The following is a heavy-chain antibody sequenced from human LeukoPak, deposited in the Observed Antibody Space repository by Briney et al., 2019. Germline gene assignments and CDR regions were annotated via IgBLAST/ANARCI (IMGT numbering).Heavy chain of an antibody. J-gene: IGHJ2*01. CDR1: GYTFTGYY. D-gene: IGHD3-10*01. CDR2: ISAYNGNT. V-gene: IGHV1-18*04. Sequence: ASVKVSCKASGYTFTGYYMHWVRQAPGQGLEWMGWISAYNGNTNYAQKLQGRVTMTTDTSTSTAYMELRSLRSDDTAVYYCARETRRIWFGESPGYFDLWGRGTLVTVSS. CDR3: ARETRRIWFGESPGYFDL.